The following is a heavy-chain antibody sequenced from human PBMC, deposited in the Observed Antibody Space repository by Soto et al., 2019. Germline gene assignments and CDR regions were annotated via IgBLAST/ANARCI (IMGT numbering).Heavy chain of an antibody. CDR2: IYYSGST. CDR3: AIANFFERSGPFPY. CDR1: GGSISSGGYY. Sequence: SETLSLTCTVSGGSISSGGYYWSWIRQHPGKGLEWIGYIYYSGSTYYNPSLESRVTLSVDTSRKQFSLKLSSVTAADTAVYYCAIANFFERSGPFPYWSPGTLVLVSS. J-gene: IGHJ4*01. D-gene: IGHD2-15*01. V-gene: IGHV4-31*03.